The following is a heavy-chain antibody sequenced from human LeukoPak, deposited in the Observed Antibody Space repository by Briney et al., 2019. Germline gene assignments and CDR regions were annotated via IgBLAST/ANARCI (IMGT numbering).Heavy chain of an antibody. CDR3: ARLGPNDSSGYYYGFDP. CDR2: ISWNSGSI. D-gene: IGHD3-22*01. J-gene: IGHJ5*02. CDR1: GFTFDDYA. Sequence: GGSLRLSCAASGFTFDDYAMHWVRQAPGKGLEWVSGISWNSGSIGYADSVKGRFTISRHNSKNTLYLQMNSLRPEDTAVYYCARLGPNDSSGYYYGFDPWGQGTLVTVSS. V-gene: IGHV3-9*01.